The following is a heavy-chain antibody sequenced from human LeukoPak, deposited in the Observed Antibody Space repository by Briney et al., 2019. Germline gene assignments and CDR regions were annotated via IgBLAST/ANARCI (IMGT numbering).Heavy chain of an antibody. CDR2: ISSSGSTI. CDR3: ARAPSWSSKGGDY. CDR1: GFTFSSYE. D-gene: IGHD6-13*01. V-gene: IGHV3-48*03. Sequence: GGSLRLSCAASGFTFSSYEMNWVRQAPGKGLEWVSYISSSGSTIYYADSVKGRFTISRDNSKNTLYLQMNGLRAEDTAVYYCARAPSWSSKGGDYWGQGTLVTVSS. J-gene: IGHJ4*02.